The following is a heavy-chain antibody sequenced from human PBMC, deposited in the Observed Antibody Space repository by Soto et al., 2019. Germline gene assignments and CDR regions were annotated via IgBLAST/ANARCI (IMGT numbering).Heavy chain of an antibody. CDR3: ARPAIAVAGTRWFDP. D-gene: IGHD6-19*01. Sequence: EVKLLESGGGLVQPGGSPRLSCVASGFTSSTSAINWVRQAPGKGLEWVSGTGGGRTYYADSVKGRFTISRDDARNTLYLQMNSLRVEDTAVYYCARPAIAVAGTRWFDPWGQGTLVTVSS. CDR2: TGGGRT. CDR1: GFTSSTSA. V-gene: IGHV3-23*01. J-gene: IGHJ5*02.